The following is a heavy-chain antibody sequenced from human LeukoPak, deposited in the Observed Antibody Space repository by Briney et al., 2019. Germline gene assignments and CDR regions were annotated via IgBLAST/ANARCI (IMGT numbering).Heavy chain of an antibody. V-gene: IGHV3-7*01. D-gene: IGHD2-15*01. Sequence: GGSLRLSCAASGFTFSSYWMSWVRQAPGKGREWVANIKQDGSEKYYVDSVKGRFTISRDNAKNSLYLQMNSLRAEDTAVYYCAREKGCSGGSCYFRHFDYWGQGTLVTVSS. CDR3: AREKGCSGGSCYFRHFDY. CDR1: GFTFSSYW. CDR2: IKQDGSEK. J-gene: IGHJ4*02.